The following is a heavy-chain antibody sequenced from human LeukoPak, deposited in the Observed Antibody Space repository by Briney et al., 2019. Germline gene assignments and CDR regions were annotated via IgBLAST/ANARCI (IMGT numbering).Heavy chain of an antibody. J-gene: IGHJ4*02. Sequence: GGSLRLSCTASGFTFSSFAMHWVRQAPGKGLEWVAVISYDGSNKYFADSVKGRFTISRDNSKNTLYLQMNSLRAEDTAVFYCARDQMISAAGLDYWGQGTLVTVTS. CDR3: ARDQMISAAGLDY. D-gene: IGHD6-13*01. V-gene: IGHV3-30-3*01. CDR1: GFTFSSFA. CDR2: ISYDGSNK.